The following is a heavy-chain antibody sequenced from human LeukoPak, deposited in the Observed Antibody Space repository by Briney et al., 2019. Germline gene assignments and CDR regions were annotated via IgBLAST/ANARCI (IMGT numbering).Heavy chain of an antibody. Sequence: GGSLRLSCAASGFTVSSNYMSWVRQAPGKGLEWVSVIYSGGSTYYADSVKGRFTISRYNSKNTLYLQMNSLRAEDTAVYYCARDVFWSGYYGSRSYGMDVWGQGTTVTVSS. D-gene: IGHD3-3*01. CDR1: GFTVSSNY. V-gene: IGHV3-53*04. J-gene: IGHJ6*02. CDR2: IYSGGST. CDR3: ARDVFWSGYYGSRSYGMDV.